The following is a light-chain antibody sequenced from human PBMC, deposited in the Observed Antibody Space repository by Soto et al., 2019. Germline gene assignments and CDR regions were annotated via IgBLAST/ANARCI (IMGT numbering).Light chain of an antibody. CDR1: QGISW. V-gene: IGKV1D-16*01. CDR2: DAS. J-gene: IGKJ1*01. Sequence: DIQLTQSPSSVSASVGDRVTITCRASQGISWLAWYQQKLGKAPNLLIYDASTLQSGVPSRFSGSGSGTEFTLTISSLQPDDFATYYCQHYNSYSEAFGQGTKVDIK. CDR3: QHYNSYSEA.